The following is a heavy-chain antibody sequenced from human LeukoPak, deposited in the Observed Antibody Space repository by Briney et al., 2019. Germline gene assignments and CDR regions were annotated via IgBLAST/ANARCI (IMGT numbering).Heavy chain of an antibody. Sequence: PSETLRHTCTVSGEYISNYYWSWIRQAPGKGLEWIGYTFYSGDTKYNPSLKSRVTISVDSSRRQFSLRLSSVTAADTAMYYCARSGYGEYGYGLDVWGQGTLVTVSS. D-gene: IGHD4-17*01. J-gene: IGHJ4*02. CDR1: GEYISNYY. V-gene: IGHV4-59*08. CDR3: ARSGYGEYGYGLDV. CDR2: TFYSGDT.